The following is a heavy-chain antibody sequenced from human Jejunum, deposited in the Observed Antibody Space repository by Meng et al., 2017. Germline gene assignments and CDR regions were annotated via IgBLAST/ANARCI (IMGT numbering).Heavy chain of an antibody. V-gene: IGHV3-7*01. J-gene: IGHJ6*02. CDR2: IKQDGSEK. CDR3: ARGGLVRMNYYYGMDV. D-gene: IGHD6-19*01. CDR1: GFTFASYW. Sequence: GESLKISCATSGFTFASYWMSWDRQAPGKGLEWVANIKQDGSEKYYVDSVKGRFTISRDNTKKLVYLDMNSLRAEDAGVYYCARGGLVRMNYYYGMDVWGQGTTVTVSS.